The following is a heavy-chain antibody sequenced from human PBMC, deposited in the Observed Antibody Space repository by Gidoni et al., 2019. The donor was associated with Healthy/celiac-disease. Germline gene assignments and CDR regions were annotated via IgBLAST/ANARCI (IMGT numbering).Heavy chain of an antibody. Sequence: QVQLVQSGAEVKKPGSSVKVSCKASGGTFSSYAISWVRQAPGQGLEWMGGIIPFFGTANYAQKFQGRVTITADESTSTAYMELSSLRSEDTAVYYCAREQVVVVAATGADAFDIWGQGTMVTVSS. CDR1: GGTFSSYA. J-gene: IGHJ3*02. V-gene: IGHV1-69*01. CDR2: IIPFFGTA. D-gene: IGHD2-15*01. CDR3: AREQVVVVAATGADAFDI.